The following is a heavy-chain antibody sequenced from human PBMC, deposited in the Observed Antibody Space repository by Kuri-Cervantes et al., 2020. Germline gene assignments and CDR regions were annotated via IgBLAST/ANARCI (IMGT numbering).Heavy chain of an antibody. CDR2: IYWDDDK. CDR3: AQTYYDILTGYLKTNWFDP. D-gene: IGHD3-9*01. CDR1: GFSLSTSGAG. J-gene: IGHJ5*02. V-gene: IGHV2-5*02. Sequence: SGPTLVKPTQTLTLTCTFSGFSLSTSGAGVGWIRQPPGKALEWLALIYWDDDKRYSPSLKSRLTITKDTSKNQVVLTMTNMDPVDTATYYCAQTYYDILTGYLKTNWFDPWGQGTLVTVSS.